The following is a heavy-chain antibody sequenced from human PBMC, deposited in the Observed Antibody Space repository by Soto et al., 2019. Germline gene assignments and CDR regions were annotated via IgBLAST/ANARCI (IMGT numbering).Heavy chain of an antibody. D-gene: IGHD2-15*01. J-gene: IGHJ6*02. CDR1: GGSFSGYY. V-gene: IGHV4-34*01. Sequence: SETLSLTCAVYGGSFSGYYWSWIRQPPGKGLEWIGEINHSGSTNYNPSLKSRVTISVDTSKNQFSLQLSSVTAADTAVYYCARHLTYCSAGSCYSDFPYYGMDVWGQGTTVTVSS. CDR3: ARHLTYCSAGSCYSDFPYYGMDV. CDR2: INHSGST.